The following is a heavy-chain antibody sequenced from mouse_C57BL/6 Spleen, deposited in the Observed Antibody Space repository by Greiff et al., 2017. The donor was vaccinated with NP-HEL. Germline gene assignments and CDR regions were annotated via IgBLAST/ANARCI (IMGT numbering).Heavy chain of an antibody. CDR3: ARGPYYSNLDY. Sequence: DVMLVESGGGLVKPGGSLKLSCAASGFTFSSYAMSWVRQTPEKRLEWVATISDGGSYTYYPDNVKGRFTISRDNAKNNLYLQMSHLKSEDTAMYYCARGPYYSNLDYWGQGTTLTVSS. CDR2: ISDGGSYT. V-gene: IGHV5-4*03. J-gene: IGHJ2*01. D-gene: IGHD2-5*01. CDR1: GFTFSSYA.